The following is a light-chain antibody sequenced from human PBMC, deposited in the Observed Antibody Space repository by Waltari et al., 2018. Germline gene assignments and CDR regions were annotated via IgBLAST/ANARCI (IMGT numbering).Light chain of an antibody. CDR1: RLRSFS. Sequence: SSEPTQDPAVSVALGQTVRNTCHGDRLRSFSATWFQQKPGQATVFVLYGEKTRPSGFSDRFSGSRSENTAVLTISGAQAEDEADYYCNSRDSSGDYIIFGGGTKLTVL. CDR2: GEK. J-gene: IGLJ2*01. V-gene: IGLV3-19*01. CDR3: NSRDSSGDYII.